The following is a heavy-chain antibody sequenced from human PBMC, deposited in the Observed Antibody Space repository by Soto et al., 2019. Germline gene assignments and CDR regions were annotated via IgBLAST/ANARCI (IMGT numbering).Heavy chain of an antibody. CDR2: ISYDGSNK. D-gene: IGHD3-10*01. CDR3: ARERTFPMVRGFDY. CDR1: GFTFSSYA. V-gene: IGHV3-30-3*01. Sequence: QVQLVESGGGVVQPGRSLRLSCAASGFTFSSYAMHWVRQAPGKGLEWVAVISYDGSNKYYADSVKGRFTISRDNSKNTLYLQMNSLRAEDTAVYYCARERTFPMVRGFDYWGQGTLVTVSS. J-gene: IGHJ4*02.